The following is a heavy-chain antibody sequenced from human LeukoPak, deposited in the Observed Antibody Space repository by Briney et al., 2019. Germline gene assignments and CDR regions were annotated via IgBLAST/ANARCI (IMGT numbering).Heavy chain of an antibody. J-gene: IGHJ4*02. CDR1: GGSIGGYY. CDR3: GRVGAAAGFNFDY. CDR2: IYYSGGT. V-gene: IGHV4-59*01. Sequence: SETLSLTCTVSGGSIGGYYWSWIRQPPGKGLEWVGYIYYSGGTNYNPSLKSRVTISVDTSKNQFSLKLSSVTAADTAVYYCGRVGAAAGFNFDYWGQGTLVTVSS. D-gene: IGHD6-13*01.